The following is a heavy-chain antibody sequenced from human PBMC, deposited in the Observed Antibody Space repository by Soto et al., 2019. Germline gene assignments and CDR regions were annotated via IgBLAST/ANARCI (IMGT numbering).Heavy chain of an antibody. CDR2: IWYDGSNK. V-gene: IGHV3-33*01. Sequence: GGSRRLSCAAAGFTFSSYGMHWVRQAPGKGLEWVAVIWYDGSNKYYADSVKGRFTISRDNSKNTLYLQMNSLRAEDTAVYYCARGLREYSGYDAFDIWGQGTMVTVSS. D-gene: IGHD5-12*01. J-gene: IGHJ3*02. CDR1: GFTFSSYG. CDR3: ARGLREYSGYDAFDI.